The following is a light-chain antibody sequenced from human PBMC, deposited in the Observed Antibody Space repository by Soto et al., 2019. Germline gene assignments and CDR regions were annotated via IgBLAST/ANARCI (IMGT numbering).Light chain of an antibody. CDR1: QSVGTN. V-gene: IGKV3-15*01. J-gene: IGKJ1*01. CDR3: QQYNSWPQT. Sequence: EVVITQSPPTLSDSPGERATLSCRAGQSVGTNLAWYQQKPGQAPRLLILGASTRAAGLPARFSGSGSGTEFTLTISSLQPEDFAVYYCQQYNSWPQTLGQGTKVDIK. CDR2: GAS.